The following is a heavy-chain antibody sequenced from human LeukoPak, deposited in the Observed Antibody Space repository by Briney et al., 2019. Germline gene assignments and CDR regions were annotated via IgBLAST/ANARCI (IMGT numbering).Heavy chain of an antibody. Sequence: GGSLRLSCAASGFTFSSYWMSWVRQAPGKGLEWVANMKQDGSEKYYVDSVKGRFTISRDNAKNSLYLQMNSLRAEDTAVYYCARTSVVPAAITDCFDYWGQGTLVTVSS. CDR3: ARTSVVPAAITDCFDY. J-gene: IGHJ4*02. D-gene: IGHD2-2*01. V-gene: IGHV3-7*01. CDR2: MKQDGSEK. CDR1: GFTFSSYW.